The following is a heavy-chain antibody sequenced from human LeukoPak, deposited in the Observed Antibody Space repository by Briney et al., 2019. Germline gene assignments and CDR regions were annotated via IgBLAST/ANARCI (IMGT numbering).Heavy chain of an antibody. J-gene: IGHJ6*02. CDR1: GFSVSTYY. V-gene: IGHV3-66*01. D-gene: IGHD4-11*01. Sequence: GGSLRLSCAASGFSVSTYYMTWVRQAPGQGLEWVSVIYSGGSTYYADSMKGRFAISRDSSKNTLFLQMNSLRAEDTAVYYCARSYSNHLFGMDVWGQGTTVTVS. CDR3: ARSYSNHLFGMDV. CDR2: IYSGGST.